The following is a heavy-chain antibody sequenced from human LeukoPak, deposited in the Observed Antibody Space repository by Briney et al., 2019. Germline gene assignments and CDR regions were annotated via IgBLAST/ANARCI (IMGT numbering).Heavy chain of an antibody. D-gene: IGHD6-13*01. Sequence: SETLSLTCAVYGGSFSGYYWSWIRQPPGKGLEWIGEINHSGSTNYNPSLKSRVTISVDTSKNQFSLKPSSVTAADTAVYYCATFHIAAFFFDYWGQGTLVTVSS. CDR2: INHSGST. CDR3: ATFHIAAFFFDY. CDR1: GGSFSGYY. V-gene: IGHV4-34*01. J-gene: IGHJ4*02.